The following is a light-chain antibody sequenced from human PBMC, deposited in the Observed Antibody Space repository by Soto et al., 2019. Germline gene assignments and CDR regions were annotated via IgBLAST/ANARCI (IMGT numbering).Light chain of an antibody. J-gene: IGLJ1*01. CDR2: ANT. CDR3: RSYKSSSNG. CDR1: SSNIGPTYD. Sequence: QPVLTQPPSVSGAPGQRVTISCTGSSSNIGPTYDVHWYQQLPGTAPKLLIYANTNRPSGVPDRFSGSKSGTSASLAITGLQAEEEADYYCRSYKSSSNGFGTGTKVTVL. V-gene: IGLV1-40*01.